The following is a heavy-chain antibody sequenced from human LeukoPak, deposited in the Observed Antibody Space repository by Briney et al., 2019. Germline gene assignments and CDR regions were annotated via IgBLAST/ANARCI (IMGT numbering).Heavy chain of an antibody. D-gene: IGHD3-16*01. CDR3: ARVPFGEGRDY. J-gene: IGHJ4*02. CDR2: IYYSGST. CDR1: GGSISSSSYY. Sequence: PSETLSLTCTVSGGSISSSSYYWGWIRQPPGKGLEWIGSIYYSGSTYYNPSLKSRVTISVDTSKNQFSLKLSSVTAADTAVYYCARVPFGEGRDYWGQGTLVTVSS. V-gene: IGHV4-39*07.